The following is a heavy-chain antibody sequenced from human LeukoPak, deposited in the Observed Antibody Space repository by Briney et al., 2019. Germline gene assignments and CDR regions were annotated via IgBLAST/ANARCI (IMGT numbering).Heavy chain of an antibody. Sequence: GGSLRLSCAASEFTFSNYALHWVRQAPGKGLQWVAVISYDGNTIHYADSVKGRFITSRDTSKNTLYLQMNSLRAEDTAVYYCARETVPTTFDYWGQGTLVTVSS. CDR3: ARETVPTTFDY. CDR1: EFTFSNYA. V-gene: IGHV3-30-3*01. D-gene: IGHD1-1*01. CDR2: ISYDGNTI. J-gene: IGHJ4*02.